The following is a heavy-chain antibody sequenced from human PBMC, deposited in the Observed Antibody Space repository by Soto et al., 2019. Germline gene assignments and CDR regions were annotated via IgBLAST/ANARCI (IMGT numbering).Heavy chain of an antibody. V-gene: IGHV2-5*02. CDR1: GFSLTTSGVG. CDR3: AHRVLRTVFGLVTTTAIYFDF. D-gene: IGHD3-3*01. J-gene: IGHJ4*02. CDR2: IYWDDDK. Sequence: QITLNESGPTVVRPTETLNLTCRFSGFSLTTSGVGVGWIRQSPGKAPECLALIYWDDDKRYSASLKSRLTITKDTSKNQVVLTVSDLDPTDTATYYCAHRVLRTVFGLVTTTAIYFDFWGQGTPVAVSS.